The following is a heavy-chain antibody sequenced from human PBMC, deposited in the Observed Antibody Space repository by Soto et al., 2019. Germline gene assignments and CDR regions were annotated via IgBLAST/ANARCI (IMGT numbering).Heavy chain of an antibody. D-gene: IGHD4-17*01. Sequence: GGSLRLSCAASGFTFDDYAVHWVRQAPGKGLEWVSGISWNSGSIGYADSVKGRFTISRDNAKNSLYLQMNSLRAEDTALYYCAKDNYGGNSRYFDYWGQGTLVTVSS. J-gene: IGHJ4*02. CDR3: AKDNYGGNSRYFDY. CDR2: ISWNSGSI. CDR1: GFTFDDYA. V-gene: IGHV3-9*01.